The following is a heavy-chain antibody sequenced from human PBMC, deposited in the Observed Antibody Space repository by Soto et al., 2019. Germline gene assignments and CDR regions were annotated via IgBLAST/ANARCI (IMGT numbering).Heavy chain of an antibody. CDR2: ISWNSGNI. CDR1: GFTFDDYA. V-gene: IGHV3-9*01. D-gene: IGHD6-13*01. J-gene: IGHJ6*02. Sequence: EVQLVESGGGLVQPGRSLRRSCAASGFTFDDYAMHWVRQAPGKGLEWVSGISWNSGNIVYADSVKGRFTISRDNAKNSLYLQMNSLRGEDTALYYCAKDMRGGSSSSRYYYGLDVWGQGTTVTVSS. CDR3: AKDMRGGSSSSRYYYGLDV.